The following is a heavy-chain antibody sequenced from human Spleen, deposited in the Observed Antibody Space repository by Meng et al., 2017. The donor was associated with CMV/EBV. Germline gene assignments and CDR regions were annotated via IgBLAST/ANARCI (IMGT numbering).Heavy chain of an antibody. CDR1: GFTFSSYA. V-gene: IGHV3-23*01. Sequence: GGSLRLSCAASGFTFSSYALSWVRQAPGKGLEWVSAISGSGGSTYYADSVKARFTISRDNSENTLYLQMQSLRDEDTAVYYCARVGRWELRIDYWGQGTLVTVSS. D-gene: IGHD1-26*01. CDR3: ARVGRWELRIDY. J-gene: IGHJ4*02. CDR2: ISGSGGST.